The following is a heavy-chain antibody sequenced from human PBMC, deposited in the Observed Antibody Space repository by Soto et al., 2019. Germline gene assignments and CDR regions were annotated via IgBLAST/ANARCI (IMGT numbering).Heavy chain of an antibody. V-gene: IGHV1-3*01. CDR3: ARDPDYGDYSVFDY. D-gene: IGHD4-17*01. J-gene: IGHJ4*02. CDR2: INAGNGNT. Sequence: ASVKVSCKASGYTFTSYAMHWVRQAPGQRLEWMGWINAGNGNTKYSQKFQGRVTITRDTSASTAYMELSSLRSEDTAVYYCARDPDYGDYSVFDYWGQGTLVTVSS. CDR1: GYTFTSYA.